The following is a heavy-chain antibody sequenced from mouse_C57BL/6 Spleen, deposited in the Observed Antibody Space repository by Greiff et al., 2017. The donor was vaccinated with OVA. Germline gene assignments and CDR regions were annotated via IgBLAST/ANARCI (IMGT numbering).Heavy chain of an antibody. CDR3: TRAEGGYYHAMDY. D-gene: IGHD2-2*01. CDR1: GFTFSSYA. Sequence: EVKLVESGEGLVKPGGSLKLSCAASGFTFSSYAMSWVRQTPEKRLEWVADISSGGDYIYYADTVKGRFPISRDNARNTLYLQMSSLKSEDTAMYYCTRAEGGYYHAMDYWGQGTSVTVSS. J-gene: IGHJ4*01. CDR2: ISSGGDYI. V-gene: IGHV5-9-1*02.